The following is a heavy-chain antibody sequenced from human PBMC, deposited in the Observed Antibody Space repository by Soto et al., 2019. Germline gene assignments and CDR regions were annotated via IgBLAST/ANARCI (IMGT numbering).Heavy chain of an antibody. CDR2: IAETGGST. CDR1: GLNFNGYT. D-gene: IGHD3-16*02. CDR3: EKARSYTTDCYVPDS. J-gene: IGHJ5*01. Sequence: GSLRLSCATSGLNFNGYTMSWVRQAPGQGLEWVSGIAETGGSTYYADSVQGRFIISRDNPKSTLYLQMNSLRAEDTAMYYCEKARSYTTDCYVPDSWGQGTLVTVSS. V-gene: IGHV3-23*01.